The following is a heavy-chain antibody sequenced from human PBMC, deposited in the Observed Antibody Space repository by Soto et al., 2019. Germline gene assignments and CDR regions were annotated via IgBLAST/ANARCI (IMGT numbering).Heavy chain of an antibody. CDR1: GFNFNNYA. J-gene: IGHJ4*02. Sequence: EVKLLESGGGLVQPGGSLRLSCAASGFNFNNYAMTWVRQAPGKGLEWVSTIIAGGESTYYADSVKGRFSISRDNSQNTLYLQMNSLRADDTALYYCAKKYSYGSGSYLYHFDYWGQGTLVTVPS. V-gene: IGHV3-23*01. CDR2: IIAGGEST. D-gene: IGHD3-10*01. CDR3: AKKYSYGSGSYLYHFDY.